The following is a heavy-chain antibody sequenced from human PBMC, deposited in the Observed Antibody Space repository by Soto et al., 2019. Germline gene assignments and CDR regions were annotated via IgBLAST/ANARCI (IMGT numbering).Heavy chain of an antibody. CDR3: ARGVRAAAVNSYYFDY. J-gene: IGHJ4*02. CDR2: MNPNSGNT. Sequence: ASVKVSSKASGYTFTSYDINWVRQATGQGLEWMGWMNPNSGNTGYAQKFQGRVTMTRNTSISTAYMELSSLRSEDTAVYYCARGVRAAAVNSYYFDYWGQGTLVTVSA. V-gene: IGHV1-8*01. CDR1: GYTFTSYD. D-gene: IGHD6-13*01.